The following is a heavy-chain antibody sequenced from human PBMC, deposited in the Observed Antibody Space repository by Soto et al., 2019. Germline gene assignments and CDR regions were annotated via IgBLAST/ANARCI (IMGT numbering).Heavy chain of an antibody. Sequence: GGSLRLSCAASGFPFSIYAMSWVRQSPGKGLEWVSAISGSGGSTYYADSVKGRFTISRDNSKNTLYLQMNSLRAEDTAVYYCAKNFGVVPSTYDYGMDVWGQGTTVTVSS. J-gene: IGHJ6*02. CDR2: ISGSGGST. D-gene: IGHD3-3*01. CDR3: AKNFGVVPSTYDYGMDV. CDR1: GFPFSIYA. V-gene: IGHV3-23*01.